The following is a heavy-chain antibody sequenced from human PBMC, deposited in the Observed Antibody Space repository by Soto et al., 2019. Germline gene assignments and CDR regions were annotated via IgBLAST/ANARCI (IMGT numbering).Heavy chain of an antibody. D-gene: IGHD3-10*01. Sequence: SETLSLTCAVSGGSMRSGDYSWSWIRQAPGKGLEWIGYIYYSGNTYYNPALKSRVTISVDRSKNQFSLKLSSVTAAETAVYYCAREAGNHYGSGRRFDEWGHRSLITVAS. CDR3: AREAGNHYGSGRRFDE. CDR2: IYYSGNT. CDR1: GGSMRSGDYS. V-gene: IGHV4-30-2*01. J-gene: IGHJ4*01.